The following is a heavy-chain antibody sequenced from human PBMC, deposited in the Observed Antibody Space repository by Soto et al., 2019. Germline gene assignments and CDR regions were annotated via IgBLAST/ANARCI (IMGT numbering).Heavy chain of an antibody. CDR3: ARDLVGALYYDSSAGRRAYYYYYGMDV. Sequence: PGGSLRLSCAASGFTFSSYSMNWVRQAPGKGLEWVSSISSSSSSTNYADSVKGRFTISRDNAKNTLYLQMNSLRAEDTAVYYCARDLVGALYYDSSAGRRAYYYYYGMDVWGQGTTVTVSS. V-gene: IGHV3-21*01. D-gene: IGHD3-22*01. J-gene: IGHJ6*02. CDR2: ISSSSSST. CDR1: GFTFSSYS.